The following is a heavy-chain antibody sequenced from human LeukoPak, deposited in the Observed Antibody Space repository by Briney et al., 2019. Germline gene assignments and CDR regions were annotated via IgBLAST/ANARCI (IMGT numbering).Heavy chain of an antibody. CDR3: AKGVYCSGGSCPLPNWFDP. J-gene: IGHJ5*02. Sequence: GSSVKVSCKASGGTFSSYAISWVRRAPGQGLEWMGGIIPIFGTANYAQKFQGRVTITADESTSTAYMELSSLRSEDTAVYYCAKGVYCSGGSCPLPNWFDPWGQGTLVTVSS. V-gene: IGHV1-69*01. CDR2: IIPIFGTA. D-gene: IGHD2-15*01. CDR1: GGTFSSYA.